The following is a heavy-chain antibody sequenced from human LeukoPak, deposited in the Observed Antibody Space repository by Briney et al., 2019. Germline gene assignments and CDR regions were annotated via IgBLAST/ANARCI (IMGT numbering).Heavy chain of an antibody. D-gene: IGHD2-2*01. J-gene: IGHJ2*01. CDR1: GGSISSGSYY. V-gene: IGHV4-61*02. CDR3: AREDNVVVPAAIYWYFDL. Sequence: SETLSLTCTVSGGSISSGSYYWSWIRQPAGKGLEWIGRIYTSGSTNYNPSLKSRVTISVDTSKNQFSLKLSSVTAADTAVYYCAREDNVVVPAAIYWYFDLWGRGTLVTVSS. CDR2: IYTSGST.